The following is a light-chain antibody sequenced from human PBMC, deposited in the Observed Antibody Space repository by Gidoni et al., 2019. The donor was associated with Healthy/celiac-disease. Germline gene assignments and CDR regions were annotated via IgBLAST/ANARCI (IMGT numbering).Light chain of an antibody. CDR3: AAWDDSLSGPVV. CDR2: RNN. V-gene: IGLV1-47*01. CDR1: SSNIGSNY. Sequence: QSVLTQPPSASGTPGQRVTIPCSGSSSNIGSNYVYWYQQPPGTAPKLLIYRNNQRPSGVPDRFSGSKSGTSASLAISGLRSEDEADYYCAAWDDSLSGPVVFGGGTKLTVL. J-gene: IGLJ2*01.